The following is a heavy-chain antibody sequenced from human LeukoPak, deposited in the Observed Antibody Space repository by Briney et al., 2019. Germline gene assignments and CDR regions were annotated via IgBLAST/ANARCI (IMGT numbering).Heavy chain of an antibody. Sequence: ASVKVSCKASGYTFTSYDINWVRQATGQGLEWMGWMNPNSGNTGYAQKFQGRVTMTRNTSISTAYMELSSLRSEDTAVYYCARGHARYYDSSGYGSDYWGQGILVTVSS. D-gene: IGHD3-22*01. CDR2: MNPNSGNT. CDR1: GYTFTSYD. V-gene: IGHV1-8*01. J-gene: IGHJ4*02. CDR3: ARGHARYYDSSGYGSDY.